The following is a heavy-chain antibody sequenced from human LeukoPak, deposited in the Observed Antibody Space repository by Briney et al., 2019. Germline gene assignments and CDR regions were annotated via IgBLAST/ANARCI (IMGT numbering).Heavy chain of an antibody. D-gene: IGHD5-12*01. CDR2: IFYSGTT. CDR1: GGSISSNSHY. CDR3: ASHYSGFNWGIDY. J-gene: IGHJ4*02. V-gene: IGHV4-39*07. Sequence: PSETLSLTCTVSGGSISSNSHYWGWIRQTPGKGLEWIGSIFYSGTTYYNPSLKSRVTISIDTSKNQFSLKLSSVTAADRAAYYCASHYSGFNWGIDYWGQGTLVAVSS.